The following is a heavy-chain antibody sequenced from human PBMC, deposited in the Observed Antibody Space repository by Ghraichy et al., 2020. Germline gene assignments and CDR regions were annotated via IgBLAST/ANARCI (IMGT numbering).Heavy chain of an antibody. CDR1: GYTFTGYY. V-gene: IGHV1-2*02. Sequence: ASVKVSCKASGYTFTGYYMHWVRQAPGQGLEWMGWINPNSGGTNYAQKFQGRVTMTRDTSISTAYMELSRLRSDDTAVYYCARGITMIVVDPGVWFDPWGQGTLVTVSS. CDR3: ARGITMIVVDPGVWFDP. CDR2: INPNSGGT. D-gene: IGHD3-22*01. J-gene: IGHJ5*02.